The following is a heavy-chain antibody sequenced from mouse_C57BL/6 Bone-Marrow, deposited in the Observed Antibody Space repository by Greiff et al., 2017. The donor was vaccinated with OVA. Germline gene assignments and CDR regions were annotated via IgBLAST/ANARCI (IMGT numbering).Heavy chain of an antibody. D-gene: IGHD3-1*01. CDR3: TTSGWDEGY. J-gene: IGHJ2*01. CDR1: GFNIKDDY. CDR2: IDPENGDT. V-gene: IGHV14-4*01. Sequence: VQLQQSGAELVRPGASVKLSCTASGFNIKDDYMHWVKQRPEQGLEWVGWIDPENGDTEYASKFQGKATITADTSSNTAYLQLSSLTSEDTAVYYCTTSGWDEGYWGQGTTLTVSS.